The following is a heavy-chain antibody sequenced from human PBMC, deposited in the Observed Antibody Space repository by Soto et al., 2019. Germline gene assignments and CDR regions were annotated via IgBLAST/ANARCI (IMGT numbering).Heavy chain of an antibody. D-gene: IGHD1-26*01. Sequence: GGSLILSWAASGITFSDGWMQWVRQAPGKGPVWVSRISSDAGTTTYADSVKGRFTISRDNAKNTLYLQMNSLRAEDSAVYYCTTGVYSRGHWGQGTLVTVSS. CDR2: ISSDAGTT. J-gene: IGHJ4*02. V-gene: IGHV3-74*01. CDR3: TTGVYSRGH. CDR1: GITFSDGW.